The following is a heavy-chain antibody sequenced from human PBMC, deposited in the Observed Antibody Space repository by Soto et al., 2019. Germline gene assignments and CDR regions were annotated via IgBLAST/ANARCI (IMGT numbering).Heavy chain of an antibody. V-gene: IGHV2-5*01. D-gene: IGHD4-17*01. J-gene: IGHJ4*02. CDR1: GFSLSTSGVG. Sequence: QITLKESGPTLVKPTQTLTLTCTFSGFSLSTSGVGVGWIRQPPGKALDWLALIYWSDDKRYSPSLKSRLTIPKDTSKNQVVLTLTIMDPVDTATYYCAHLTTVIGARYFDYWGQGTLVTVSS. CDR3: AHLTTVIGARYFDY. CDR2: IYWSDDK.